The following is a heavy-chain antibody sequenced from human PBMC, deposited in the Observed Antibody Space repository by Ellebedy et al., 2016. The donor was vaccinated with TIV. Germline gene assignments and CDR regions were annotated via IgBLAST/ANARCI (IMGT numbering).Heavy chain of an antibody. D-gene: IGHD4-17*01. Sequence: SETLSLXXAVYGGSFSGYYWTWIRQSPGKGLEWIGEINHSGSTDYNPSLKSRVTISVDTSKNQFSLKLRSLTAADTAVYYCARDRDGDYVQDYWGQGTLVTVSS. CDR3: ARDRDGDYVQDY. CDR2: INHSGST. J-gene: IGHJ4*02. V-gene: IGHV4-34*01. CDR1: GGSFSGYY.